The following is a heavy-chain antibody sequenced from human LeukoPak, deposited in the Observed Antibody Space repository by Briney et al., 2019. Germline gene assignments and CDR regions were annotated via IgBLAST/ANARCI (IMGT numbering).Heavy chain of an antibody. J-gene: IGHJ4*02. CDR1: GFTFSSYS. D-gene: IGHD1-26*01. V-gene: IGHV3-21*01. CDR2: ISSSSSYI. CDR3: ARDPPYSGSYYWFDY. Sequence: GGSLRLSCAASGFTFSSYSLNWVRQAPGKGLECVSSISSSSSYIYYADSVKGRFTISRDNAKNSLYLQMNSLRAEDTAVYYCARDPPYSGSYYWFDYWGQGTLVTVSS.